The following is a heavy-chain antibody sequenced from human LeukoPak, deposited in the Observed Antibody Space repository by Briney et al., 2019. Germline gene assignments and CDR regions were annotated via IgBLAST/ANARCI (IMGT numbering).Heavy chain of an antibody. J-gene: IGHJ4*02. Sequence: GGSLRLSCITSGFNFGDYGMSWVRQAPGKGLEWVSGINWNGGSTGYADSVKGRFTISRDNAKNSLYLQMNSLRAEDTAVYYCARDYGGSSPFDYWGQGTLVTVSS. D-gene: IGHD4-23*01. CDR1: GFNFGDYG. CDR2: INWNGGST. CDR3: ARDYGGSSPFDY. V-gene: IGHV3-20*04.